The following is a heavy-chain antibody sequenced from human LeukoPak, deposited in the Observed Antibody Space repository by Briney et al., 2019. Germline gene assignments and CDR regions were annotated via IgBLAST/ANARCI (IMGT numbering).Heavy chain of an antibody. D-gene: IGHD3-22*01. Sequence: SGTLSLTCTVSGGSISSGDYYWSWIRQPPGKGLEWIGYIYYSGSTYYNPSLKRRVAISVDKSKNQFSLNLNSVAAADTAVYYCARAGGYDSSTFDLWGQETVVSVS. CDR2: IYYSGST. J-gene: IGHJ5*02. CDR3: ARAGGYDSSTFDL. CDR1: GGSISSGDYY. V-gene: IGHV4-30-4*01.